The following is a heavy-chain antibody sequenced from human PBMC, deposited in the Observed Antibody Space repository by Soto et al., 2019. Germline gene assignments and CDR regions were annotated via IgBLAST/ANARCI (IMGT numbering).Heavy chain of an antibody. CDR3: ARVGGINCFDP. Sequence: SETLSLTCTVSGGYISSGGYYWSWIRQHPGKGLEWIGYIFYSGSTYYNPSLKSRVTISVDTSKNQFSLKLSSVTAADTAVYYCARVGGINCFDPWGQGTLVTSPQ. D-gene: IGHD1-20*01. J-gene: IGHJ5*02. CDR1: GGYISSGGYY. CDR2: IFYSGST. V-gene: IGHV4-31*03.